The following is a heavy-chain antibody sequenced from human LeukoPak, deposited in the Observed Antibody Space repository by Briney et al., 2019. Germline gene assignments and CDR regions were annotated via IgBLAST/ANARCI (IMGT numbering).Heavy chain of an antibody. Sequence: ADPLSLTCTLSGRSISSFYCSWIRQPPGKGREWLGCVYYSWTTNYNPSFKSRVTISGDTSKHQLSLKLSSVTGADTAVYYCAMRSLRSSWDSFDYWGQGALVTVSS. CDR3: AMRSLRSSWDSFDY. J-gene: IGHJ4*02. CDR2: VYYSWTT. D-gene: IGHD6-13*01. CDR1: GRSISSFY. V-gene: IGHV4-59*07.